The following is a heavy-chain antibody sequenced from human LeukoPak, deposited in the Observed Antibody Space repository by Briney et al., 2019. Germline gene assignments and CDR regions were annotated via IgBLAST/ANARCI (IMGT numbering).Heavy chain of an antibody. CDR2: INPSGGST. D-gene: IGHD3-10*01. J-gene: IGHJ4*02. V-gene: IGHV1-46*01. CDR1: GYTFTGYY. Sequence: ASVKVSCKASGYTFTGYYMHWVRQAPGQGLEWMGIINPSGGSTSYAQKFQGRVTMTEDRSTDTAYMELSSLRSEDTAVYYCATGMYHYDSGSYYKTTFFVYWGQGSLVIVSS. CDR3: ATGMYHYDSGSYYKTTFFVY.